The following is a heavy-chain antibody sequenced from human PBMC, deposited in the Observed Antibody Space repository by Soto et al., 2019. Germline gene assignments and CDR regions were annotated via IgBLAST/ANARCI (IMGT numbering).Heavy chain of an antibody. CDR3: KWDLEASDP. CDR1: GFTSSNAW. V-gene: IGHV3-15*01. J-gene: IGHJ5*02. CDR2: IRSKTDGGTT. D-gene: IGHD1-26*01. Sequence: PGWSLRLACASSGFTSSNAWMSWVRQAPGKGLEWVGRIRSKTDGGTTDYAAPVKGRFTISRDDSKDTLYLQMNSLKTEDTAVYYCKWDLEASDPWGQGTLVTVSS.